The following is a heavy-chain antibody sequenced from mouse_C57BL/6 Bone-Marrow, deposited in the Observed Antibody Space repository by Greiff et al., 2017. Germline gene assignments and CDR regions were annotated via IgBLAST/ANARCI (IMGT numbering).Heavy chain of an antibody. V-gene: IGHV1-55*01. CDR3: ARYKGGSSYAWFAY. CDR2: IYPGSGST. J-gene: IGHJ3*01. D-gene: IGHD1-1*01. Sequence: QVQLQQPGAELVKPGASVKMSCKASGYTFTSYWLTWVKQRPGQGLEWIGDIYPGSGSTNYNEKFKSKATLTVDTSSSTAYMQLSSLTSEDSAVYYCARYKGGSSYAWFAYWGQGTLVTVSA. CDR1: GYTFTSYW.